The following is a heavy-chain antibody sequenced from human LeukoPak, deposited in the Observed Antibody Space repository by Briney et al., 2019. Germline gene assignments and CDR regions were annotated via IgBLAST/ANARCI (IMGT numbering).Heavy chain of an antibody. D-gene: IGHD6-13*01. Sequence: ASVKVSCKASGYTFTSYGISWVRQAPGQGLEWMGWISAYNGNTNYAQKLQGRVTMTTDTSTSTAYMELRSLRSDDTAVYYCAREIAAAEGSNWFDPWGQGTLATVSS. J-gene: IGHJ5*02. CDR1: GYTFTSYG. CDR3: AREIAAAEGSNWFDP. CDR2: ISAYNGNT. V-gene: IGHV1-18*01.